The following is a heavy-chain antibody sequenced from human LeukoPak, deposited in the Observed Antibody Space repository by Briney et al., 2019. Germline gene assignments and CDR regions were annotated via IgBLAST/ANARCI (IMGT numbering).Heavy chain of an antibody. CDR2: ISGGGGDT. V-gene: IGHV3-23*01. CDR1: GFTFSRYG. D-gene: IGHD3-9*01. Sequence: GGSLRLSCAASGFTFSRYGMSWVRQAPGKGLEWVSAISGGGGDTYYADSAKGRFTISRDNSKNTLYLQMNSLRAEDTAVYYCAKDGDYDILTGWSYTLYYLDYWGQGTLVTVSS. J-gene: IGHJ4*02. CDR3: AKDGDYDILTGWSYTLYYLDY.